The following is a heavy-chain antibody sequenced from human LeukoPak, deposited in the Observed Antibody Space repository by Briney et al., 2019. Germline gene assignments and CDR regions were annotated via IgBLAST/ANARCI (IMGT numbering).Heavy chain of an antibody. CDR2: ISGGGGDT. V-gene: IGHV3-23*01. CDR1: GFTFSRYG. D-gene: IGHD3-9*01. Sequence: GGSLRLSCAASGFTFSRYGMSWVRQAPGKGLEWVSAISGGGGDTYYADSAKGRFTISRDNSKNTLYLQMNSLRAEDTAVYYCAKDGDYDILTGWSYTLYYLDYWGQGTLVTVSS. J-gene: IGHJ4*02. CDR3: AKDGDYDILTGWSYTLYYLDY.